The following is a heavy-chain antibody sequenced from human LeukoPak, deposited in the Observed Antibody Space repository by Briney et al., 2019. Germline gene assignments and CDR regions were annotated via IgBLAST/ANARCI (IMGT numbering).Heavy chain of an antibody. V-gene: IGHV3-53*01. J-gene: IGHJ4*02. CDR3: ARGPLIAAAGTW. D-gene: IGHD6-13*01. Sequence: GGSLRLSCGASGFTVSSEYMSWVRQAPGKGLEWVSVIYSGGYTDYADSVKGRFSISRDNSQNTVYLQMNSLRVEDTAIYYCARGPLIAAAGTWWGQGTLVTVSS. CDR2: IYSGGYT. CDR1: GFTVSSEY.